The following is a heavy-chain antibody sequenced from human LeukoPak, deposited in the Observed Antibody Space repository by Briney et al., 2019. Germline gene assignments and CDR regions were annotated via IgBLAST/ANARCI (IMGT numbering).Heavy chain of an antibody. J-gene: IGHJ6*03. CDR2: ISSSSSTI. Sequence: GGSLRLSCAASGFTFSSYSMNWVRQAPGKGLEWVSYISSSSSTIYYADSVKGRFTISRDNAKNSLYLQMNSLRAEDTAVYYCARDSPDYYGSGSQFHYYYMDVWGKGTTVTVSS. V-gene: IGHV3-48*04. CDR3: ARDSPDYYGSGSQFHYYYMDV. CDR1: GFTFSSYS. D-gene: IGHD3-10*01.